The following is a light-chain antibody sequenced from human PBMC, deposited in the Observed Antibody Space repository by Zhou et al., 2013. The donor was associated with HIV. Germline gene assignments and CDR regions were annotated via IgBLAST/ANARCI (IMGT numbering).Light chain of an antibody. CDR1: QGIGND. CDR3: LQDYKYPWT. J-gene: IGKJ1*01. CDR2: AAS. V-gene: IGKV1-6*01. Sequence: AIQMSQSPSSLSASVGDRVTITCRASQGIGNDLGWYQQIPGKAPKLLIYAASSLQSGVPSRFSGSGSGTDFTLTINSLQPEDCAIYYCLQDYKYPWTFGQGTKV.